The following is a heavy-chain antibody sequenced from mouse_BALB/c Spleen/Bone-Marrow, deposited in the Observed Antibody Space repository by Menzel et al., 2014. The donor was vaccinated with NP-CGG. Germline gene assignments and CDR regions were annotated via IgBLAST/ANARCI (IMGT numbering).Heavy chain of an antibody. Sequence: QVQLQQSGPELVKPGASVKISCKASGYTFTDYYINWVKQKPGQGPEWIGWIYPGSGNTKYNEKFKGKATLTVDTSSSSAYMQLSSLTSEDTAVYFCARWHWGAMDYWGQGTSVTVSS. CDR2: IYPGSGNT. V-gene: IGHV1-84*02. J-gene: IGHJ4*01. CDR1: GYTFTDYY. CDR3: ARWHWGAMDY.